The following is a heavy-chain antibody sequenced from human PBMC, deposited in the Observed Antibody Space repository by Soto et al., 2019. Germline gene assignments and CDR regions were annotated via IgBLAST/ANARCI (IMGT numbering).Heavy chain of an antibody. CDR3: ARDWAPGVDCSGGSCYSYFP. CDR2: IYSGGST. CDR1: GFTVSRNY. D-gene: IGHD2-15*01. J-gene: IGHJ5*02. V-gene: IGHV3-66*01. Sequence: GGSLRLSCAASGFTVSRNYMSWVRQAPGKGLEWVSVIYSGGSTYYADSVKGRFTISRDNSKNTLYLQMNSLRAEDTAVYYCARDWAPGVDCSGGSCYSYFPWGQGTLVTVSS.